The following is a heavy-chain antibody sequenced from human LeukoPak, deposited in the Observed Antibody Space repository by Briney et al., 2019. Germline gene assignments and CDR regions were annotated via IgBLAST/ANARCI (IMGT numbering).Heavy chain of an antibody. V-gene: IGHV3-21*01. CDR1: GFTFSSYS. CDR2: ISSSSYI. CDR3: ARISTAVAGADY. J-gene: IGHJ4*02. Sequence: PGGSLRLSCAASGFTFSSYSMNWVRQAPGKGLEWVSSISSSSYIYYADSVKGRFTISRDNAKNSLYPQMDSLRAEDTAVYYCARISTAVAGADYWGQGTLVTVSS. D-gene: IGHD6-19*01.